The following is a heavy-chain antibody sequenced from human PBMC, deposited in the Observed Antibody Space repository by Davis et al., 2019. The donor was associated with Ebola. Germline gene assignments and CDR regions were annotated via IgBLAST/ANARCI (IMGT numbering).Heavy chain of an antibody. J-gene: IGHJ2*01. D-gene: IGHD1-14*01. CDR2: INSDGRST. Sequence: PGGSLRLSCAASGFTFSRYWMSWVRQAPGKGLVWVSRINSDGRSTSYADSVKGRLTISRDNSKNTLYLQMSSLRAEDTAVYYCARDLPGGDWYFDLWGRGTLVTVSS. CDR1: GFTFSRYW. V-gene: IGHV3-74*01. CDR3: ARDLPGGDWYFDL.